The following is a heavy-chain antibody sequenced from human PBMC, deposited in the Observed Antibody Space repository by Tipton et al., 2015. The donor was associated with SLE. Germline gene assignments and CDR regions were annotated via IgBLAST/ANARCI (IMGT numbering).Heavy chain of an antibody. CDR2: ISSSGSTI. D-gene: IGHD2-21*01. V-gene: IGHV3-48*03. CDR3: ARAPEPECFGGDCFPDWYFDL. CDR1: GFTFSSYE. Sequence: GSLRLSCAASGFTFSSYEMNWVRQAPGKGLEWISHISSSGSTIYYADSVKGRFTISRDNAKNSLFLQLNSLRAEDTGVYYCARAPEPECFGGDCFPDWYFDLWGRGTLVTVSS. J-gene: IGHJ2*01.